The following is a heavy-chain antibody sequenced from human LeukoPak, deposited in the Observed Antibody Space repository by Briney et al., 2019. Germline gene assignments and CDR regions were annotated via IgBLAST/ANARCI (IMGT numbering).Heavy chain of an antibody. Sequence: GGSLRLSCAASGFIFSSYAMSWVRQAPGKGLECVSTISGSGGNTYYADSVKGRFTISRDNSENTLYLQMNGLGAEDTAVYYCAKSSGNYAYWGQGTLVTVSS. CDR3: AKSSGNYAY. V-gene: IGHV3-23*01. J-gene: IGHJ4*02. CDR2: ISGSGGNT. CDR1: GFIFSSYA. D-gene: IGHD1-26*01.